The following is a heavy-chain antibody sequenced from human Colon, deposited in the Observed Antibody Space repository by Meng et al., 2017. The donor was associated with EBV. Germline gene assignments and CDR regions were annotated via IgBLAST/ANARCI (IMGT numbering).Heavy chain of an antibody. V-gene: IGHV4-34*01. CDR1: GGSFSGYV. Sequence: QRWGAGLLKSSETLSLTCTVKGGSFSGYVWSWVRQPPGKGMEWIGEVSHPGSANYNPSLKSRVTISVDASEKQFSLRLTSVTAADSAVYYCARVPTTGYKDHWGQGTLVTVSS. CDR2: VSHPGSA. CDR3: ARVPTTGYKDH. D-gene: IGHD3-9*01. J-gene: IGHJ4*02.